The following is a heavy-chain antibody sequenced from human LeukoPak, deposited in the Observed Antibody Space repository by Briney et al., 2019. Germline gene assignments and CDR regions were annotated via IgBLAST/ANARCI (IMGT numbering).Heavy chain of an antibody. CDR2: ISYDGSNK. D-gene: IGHD4-17*01. J-gene: IGHJ4*02. CDR1: GFTFSSYG. CDR3: ANDYGDSTGDY. V-gene: IGHV3-30*18. Sequence: GRSLRLPCAASGFTFSSYGMHWVRQAPGKGLEWVAVISYDGSNKYYADSVKGRFTISRDNSKNTLYLQMNSLRAEDTAVYYCANDYGDSTGDYWGQGTLVTVSS.